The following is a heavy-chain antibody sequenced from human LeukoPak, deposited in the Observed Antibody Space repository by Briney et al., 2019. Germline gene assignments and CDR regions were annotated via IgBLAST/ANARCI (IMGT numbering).Heavy chain of an antibody. CDR3: ARPYYYDSSGYYDDAFDI. D-gene: IGHD3-22*01. V-gene: IGHV3-21*01. CDR1: GFTFSTSW. Sequence: GGSLRLSCAASGFTFSTSWMYWVRQAPGKGLEWVSSISSSSSYIYYADSVKGRFTISRDNAKNSLYLQMNSLRAEDTAVYYCARPYYYDSSGYYDDAFDIWGQGTMVTVSS. CDR2: ISSSSSYI. J-gene: IGHJ3*02.